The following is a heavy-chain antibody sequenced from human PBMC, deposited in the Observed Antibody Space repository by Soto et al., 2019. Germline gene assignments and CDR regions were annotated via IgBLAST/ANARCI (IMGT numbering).Heavy chain of an antibody. V-gene: IGHV4-31*03. J-gene: IGHJ5*02. CDR3: ARAGYDSSGYPNWFDP. CDR2: IYYSGST. D-gene: IGHD3-22*01. CDR1: GGSISSGGYY. Sequence: QVQLQESGPGLVKPSQTLSLTCTVSGGSISSGGYYWSWIRQHPGKGLEWIGYIYYSGSTYYNPSLKSRVTIPVDTSKSQFSLKLSSVTAADTAVYYCARAGYDSSGYPNWFDPWGQGTLVTVSS.